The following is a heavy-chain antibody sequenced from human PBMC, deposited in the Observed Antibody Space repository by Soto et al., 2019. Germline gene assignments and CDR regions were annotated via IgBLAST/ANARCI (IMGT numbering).Heavy chain of an antibody. CDR2: IYHSGST. CDR3: ARYFRGVISPFDY. V-gene: IGHV4-59*08. D-gene: IGHD3-10*01. Sequence: SETLSLTCTVSGGSISSYYWSWIRQPPGKGLEWIGYIYHSGSTNYNPSLKSRVTISVDTSKNQFSLKLSSVTAADTAVYYCARYFRGVISPFDYWGQGTLVTVSS. J-gene: IGHJ4*02. CDR1: GGSISSYY.